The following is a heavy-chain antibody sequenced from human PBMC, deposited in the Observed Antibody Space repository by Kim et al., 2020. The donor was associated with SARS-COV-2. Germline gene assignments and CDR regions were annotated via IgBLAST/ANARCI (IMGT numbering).Heavy chain of an antibody. V-gene: IGHV4-61*01. CDR3: ARGSVHIDS. Sequence: SETLSLTCTVSGGSVSDGNYYWSWLRQPPGKGLEWIGHIYYSGYTKYRSSLRGRVSISLGSSKTQFSVRLHSVTASDTAVYYCARGSVHIDSWGQGTLVSVPS. CDR2: IYYSGYT. CDR1: GGSVSDGNYY. J-gene: IGHJ4*02.